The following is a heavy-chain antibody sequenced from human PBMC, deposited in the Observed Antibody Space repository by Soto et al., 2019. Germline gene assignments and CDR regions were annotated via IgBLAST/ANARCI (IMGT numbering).Heavy chain of an antibody. Sequence: PPGKALEWIGYIYHTGSTYYNPSLKSRVSMSASRSKNQISLRLRSVSAADTAEYYCARGGYSGYDFVLALWGQRTQVTVS. CDR2: IYHTGST. D-gene: IGHD5-12*01. V-gene: IGHV4-30-2*01. CDR3: ARGGYSGYDFVLAL. J-gene: IGHJ4*02.